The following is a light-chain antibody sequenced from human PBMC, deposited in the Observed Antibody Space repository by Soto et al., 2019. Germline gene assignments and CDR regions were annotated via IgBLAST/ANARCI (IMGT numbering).Light chain of an antibody. V-gene: IGLV2-14*01. Sequence: QSALTQPASVSGSPGQSITISCTGTSSDVGGYNYVSWYQQHPGKAPKLMIYDVNTRPSGVSNRVSGSKSGNTASLTISGLQAEDESDYYCSSYTSSSSFGGGTKLTVL. CDR3: SSYTSSSS. J-gene: IGLJ2*01. CDR1: SSDVGGYNY. CDR2: DVN.